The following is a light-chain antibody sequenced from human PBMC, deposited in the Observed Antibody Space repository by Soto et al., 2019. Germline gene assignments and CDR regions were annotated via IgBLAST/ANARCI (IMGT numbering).Light chain of an antibody. CDR3: CSYAGSSTYV. CDR1: SSDVWTYNL. V-gene: IGLV2-23*01. J-gene: IGLJ1*01. CDR2: EGS. Sequence: QSALPQPASVSGSPGQSITISCTGTSSDVWTYNLVSWYQHHPGKAPKLMIYEGSKRPSGVSNRFSGSKSGNTASLTISGLQAEDEADYYCCSYAGSSTYVFGTGTKVTVL.